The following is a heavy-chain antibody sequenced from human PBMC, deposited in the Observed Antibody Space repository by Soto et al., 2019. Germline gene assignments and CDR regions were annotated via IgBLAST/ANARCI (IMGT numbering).Heavy chain of an antibody. CDR1: CGSVTSGSYY. J-gene: IGHJ4*02. V-gene: IGHV4-61*01. Sequence: XXTLSLTCTVSCGSVTSGSYYWSWIRQPQGKGLEWIGXIYYSXSTNYNHSLKXXVTISVDXXTNQFSLKLSSVTAADTAVYYCAREVDTARLDYWGQGTLVTVSS. D-gene: IGHD5-18*01. CDR3: AREVDTARLDY. CDR2: IYYSXST.